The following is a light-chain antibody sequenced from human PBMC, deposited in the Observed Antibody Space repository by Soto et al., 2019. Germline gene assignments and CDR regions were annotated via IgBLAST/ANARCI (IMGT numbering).Light chain of an antibody. CDR2: DAS. V-gene: IGKV3-15*01. J-gene: IGKJ2*01. CDR3: QQYSNWPPSYT. CDR1: QSVKSN. Sequence: EIVMTQSPATLSASPGERATLSCRASQSVKSNLAWYQQKPGQAPRLLIYDASARATGIPARFSGSGSGTEFTLIISSLQSEDFAVYYCQQYSNWPPSYTFGQGTELEIK.